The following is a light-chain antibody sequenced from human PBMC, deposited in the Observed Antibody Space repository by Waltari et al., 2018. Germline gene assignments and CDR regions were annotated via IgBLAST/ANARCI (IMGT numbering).Light chain of an antibody. V-gene: IGKV3-20*01. CDR1: QSVSRS. CDR2: DAS. CDR3: QHYVRLPAT. Sequence: EIVLTKSPGTLSLSPGERATLSCRASQSVSRSLTWYQQKPGQAPRLLIYDASSRATGIPDRFSGSGSGTDFSLTISRLQPEDFAVYYCQHYVRLPATFGQGTKVEIK. J-gene: IGKJ1*01.